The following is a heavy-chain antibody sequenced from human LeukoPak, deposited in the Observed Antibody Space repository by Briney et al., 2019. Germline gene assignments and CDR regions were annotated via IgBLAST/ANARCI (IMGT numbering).Heavy chain of an antibody. J-gene: IGHJ4*02. CDR3: ARELSRLGVKGAYETFDY. D-gene: IGHD2/OR15-2a*01. CDR1: GFTFRSYG. V-gene: IGHV3-33*08. Sequence: GGSLRLSCAAFGFTFRSYGMHWVRQAPGKGLEWVAVIWYDSINKYYADSVRGRFTISRDNSKNTVFLQMDSLRAEDTAVYFCARELSRLGVKGAYETFDYWGQGTLVTVSA. CDR2: IWYDSINK.